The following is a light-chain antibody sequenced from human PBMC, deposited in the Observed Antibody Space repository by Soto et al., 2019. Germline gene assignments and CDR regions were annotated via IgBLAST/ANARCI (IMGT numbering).Light chain of an antibody. J-gene: IGLJ3*02. CDR3: ASYTTSSTLV. V-gene: IGLV2-14*01. Sequence: QLVLTQPASVSGSPGQSITISCTGTSSDVGGYNYVSWYQQHPGKAPKLMIYEVNNRPSGVSDRFSGSKSGNTASLTISGLQAEDEADYYCASYTTSSTLVFGGGTQLTVL. CDR2: EVN. CDR1: SSDVGGYNY.